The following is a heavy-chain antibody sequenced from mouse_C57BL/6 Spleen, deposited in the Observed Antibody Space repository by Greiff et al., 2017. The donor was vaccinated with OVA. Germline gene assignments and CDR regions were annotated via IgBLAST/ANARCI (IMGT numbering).Heavy chain of an antibody. J-gene: IGHJ4*01. CDR2: ISSGGSYT. V-gene: IGHV5-6*01. CDR3: ARPEGTYYAMDY. CDR1: GFTFSSYG. Sequence: EVKLVESGGDLVKPGGSLKLSCAASGFTFSSYGMSWVRQTPDKRLEWVATISSGGSYTYYPDSVKGRFTISRDKAKNTLYLQMSSLKSEDTAMYYCARPEGTYYAMDYWGQGTSVTVSS.